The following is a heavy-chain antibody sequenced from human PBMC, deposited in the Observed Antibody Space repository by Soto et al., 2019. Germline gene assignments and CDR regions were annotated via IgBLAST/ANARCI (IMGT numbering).Heavy chain of an antibody. V-gene: IGHV4-39*01. D-gene: IGHD1-26*01. CDR3: ASPRGGSTYYFDY. Sequence: PSETLSLTCTVSGGSISSSSYYWGWIRQPPGKGLEWIGSIYYSGSTYYNPSLKSRVTISVDTSKNQFSLKLSSVTAADTAVYYCASPRGGSTYYFDYWGQGTLVTVSS. J-gene: IGHJ4*02. CDR2: IYYSGST. CDR1: GGSISSSSYY.